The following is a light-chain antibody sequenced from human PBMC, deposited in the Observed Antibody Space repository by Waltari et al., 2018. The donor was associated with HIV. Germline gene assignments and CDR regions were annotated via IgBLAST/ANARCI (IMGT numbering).Light chain of an antibody. CDR2: RNN. J-gene: IGLJ2*01. CDR1: SSNIESNY. CDR3: AAWDDSLSGPV. V-gene: IGLV1-47*01. Sequence: QSVLTQPPSASGTPGQRVTISCSGSSSNIESNYVYWYQQLPGTAPKLLIYRNNQRHSGVPDRFAGSKSGTSASLAISGLRSEDEADYYCAAWDDSLSGPVFGGGTKLTVL.